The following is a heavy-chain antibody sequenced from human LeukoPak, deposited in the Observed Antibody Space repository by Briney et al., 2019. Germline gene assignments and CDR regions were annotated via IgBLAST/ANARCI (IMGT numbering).Heavy chain of an antibody. J-gene: IGHJ4*02. V-gene: IGHV3-23*01. CDR1: GFTFSSYA. CDR2: ISGSDGST. Sequence: PGGSLRLSCAASGFTFSSYAMHWVRQAPGKGLEWVSAISGSDGSTYYADSVKGRFTISRDNSKNTLYLQMNSLRAEDTAVYYCAKEVAFYSSGPFDYWGQGTLVTVSS. CDR3: AKEVAFYSSGPFDY. D-gene: IGHD6-19*01.